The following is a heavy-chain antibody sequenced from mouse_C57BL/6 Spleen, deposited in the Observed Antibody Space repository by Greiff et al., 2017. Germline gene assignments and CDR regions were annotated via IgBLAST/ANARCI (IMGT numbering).Heavy chain of an antibody. J-gene: IGHJ2*01. V-gene: IGHV1-76*01. D-gene: IGHD2-4*01. CDR2: IYPGSGNT. CDR1: GYTFTDYY. CDR3: ASGRLQGYFDY. Sequence: QVQLQQSGAELVRPGASVKLSCKASGYTFTDYYINWVKQRPGQGLEWIARIYPGSGNTYYNEKFKGKATLTAEKSSSTAYMQLSSLTSEDSAVYFCASGRLQGYFDYWGQGTTLAVSS.